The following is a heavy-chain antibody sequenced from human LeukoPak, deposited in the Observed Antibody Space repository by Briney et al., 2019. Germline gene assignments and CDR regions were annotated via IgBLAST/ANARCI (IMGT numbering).Heavy chain of an antibody. Sequence: ASVKVSCKASGYTFTGYYMHWVRQAPGQGLEWMGWINPNSGGTNYAQKFQGRVTMTRDTSISIAYMDLSRLRSDDTAVYYCAKFVDTAMVTGFDYWGQGTLVTVSS. V-gene: IGHV1-2*02. CDR1: GYTFTGYY. D-gene: IGHD5-18*01. CDR3: AKFVDTAMVTGFDY. CDR2: INPNSGGT. J-gene: IGHJ4*02.